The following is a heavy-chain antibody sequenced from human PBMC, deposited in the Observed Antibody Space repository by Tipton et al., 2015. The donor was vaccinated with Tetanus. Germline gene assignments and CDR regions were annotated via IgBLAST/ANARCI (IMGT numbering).Heavy chain of an antibody. CDR2: IYYTQRT. CDR3: ARRSYCSSSRCFDAFDL. Sequence: TLSLTCTVSGASINSGGYLWTWVRQHRGKGLEWIGYIYYTQRTSSNPSLKSRVNISVDTSKNQFSLRLTSVTAADTAVYYCARRSYCSSSRCFDAFDLWGQGTMVTVSS. CDR1: GASINSGGYL. J-gene: IGHJ3*01. V-gene: IGHV4-31*03. D-gene: IGHD2-2*01.